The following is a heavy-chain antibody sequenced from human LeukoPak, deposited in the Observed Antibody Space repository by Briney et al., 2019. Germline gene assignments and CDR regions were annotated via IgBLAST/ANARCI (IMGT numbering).Heavy chain of an antibody. CDR3: AREVGYYYDNSGYFSNWFDP. J-gene: IGHJ5*02. CDR2: IYYSGHT. CDR1: NGSISTYY. Sequence: SETLSLTCTVSNGSISTYYWSWIRQSPGKGLEWIGYIYYSGHTNYNPSLKSRVTISVDTSKNQFSLKLNSVTAADTAVYFCAREVGYYYDNSGYFSNWFDPWGQGTLVTVSS. V-gene: IGHV4-59*01. D-gene: IGHD3-22*01.